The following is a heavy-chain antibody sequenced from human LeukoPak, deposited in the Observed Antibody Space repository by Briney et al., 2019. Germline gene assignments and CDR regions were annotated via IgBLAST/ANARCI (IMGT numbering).Heavy chain of an antibody. CDR3: TYSSSWSDAFDI. V-gene: IGHV4-59*01. CDR2: IYYSGST. D-gene: IGHD6-13*01. Sequence: SETLSLTCTVSGGSISSYYWSWVRQPPGKGLEWIGYIYYSGSTNYNPSLKSRVTISVDTSKNQFSLKLSSVTAADTAVYYCTYSSSWSDAFDIWGQGTMVTVSS. J-gene: IGHJ3*02. CDR1: GGSISSYY.